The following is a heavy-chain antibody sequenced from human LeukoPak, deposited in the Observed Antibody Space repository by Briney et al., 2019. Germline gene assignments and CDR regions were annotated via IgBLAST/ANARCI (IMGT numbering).Heavy chain of an antibody. CDR2: INHSGST. Sequence: SETLSLTCAVYGGSFSGYYWSWIRQPLGKGLEWIGEINHSGSTNYNPSLKSRVTISVDTSKNQFSLKLSSVTAADTAVYYCARGPGVVIVVVPAATGTVTPFDYWGQGTLVTVSS. CDR1: GGSFSGYY. J-gene: IGHJ4*02. CDR3: ARGPGVVIVVVPAATGTVTPFDY. D-gene: IGHD2-2*01. V-gene: IGHV4-34*01.